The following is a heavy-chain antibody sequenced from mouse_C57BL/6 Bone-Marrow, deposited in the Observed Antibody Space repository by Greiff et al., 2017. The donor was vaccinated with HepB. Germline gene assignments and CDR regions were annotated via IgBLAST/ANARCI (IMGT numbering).Heavy chain of an antibody. J-gene: IGHJ2*01. CDR1: GFTFSSYA. D-gene: IGHD2-3*01. Sequence: EVMLVESGGGLVKPGGSLKLSCAASGFTFSSYAMSWVRQTPEKRLEWVATISDGGSYTYYPDNVKGRFTISRDNAKNNLYLQMSHLKSEDTAMYYCARDCDGYFYYFDYWGQGTTLTVSS. CDR3: ARDCDGYFYYFDY. V-gene: IGHV5-4*01. CDR2: ISDGGSYT.